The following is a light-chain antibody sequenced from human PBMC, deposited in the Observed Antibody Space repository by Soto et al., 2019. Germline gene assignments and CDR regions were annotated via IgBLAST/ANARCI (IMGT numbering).Light chain of an antibody. Sequence: EIVLTQSPGTLSLAPGERATLSCRASQSVSSSYVAWYQQKVGQAPRLLIYGASNKATGIPDRFSGSGSGKDFTLTISRLEPEDFAVYYCQQYGSSPLTFGGGTKVEIK. J-gene: IGKJ4*01. CDR3: QQYGSSPLT. CDR1: QSVSSSY. CDR2: GAS. V-gene: IGKV3-20*01.